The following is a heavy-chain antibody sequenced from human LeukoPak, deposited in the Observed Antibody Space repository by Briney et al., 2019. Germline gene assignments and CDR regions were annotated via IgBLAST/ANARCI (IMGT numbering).Heavy chain of an antibody. J-gene: IGHJ4*02. D-gene: IGHD6-13*01. CDR2: MYHSGST. CDR3: ARNAGRQQQLDY. V-gene: IGHV4-38-2*01. CDR1: GYSISSGYY. Sequence: PSETLSLTCAVSGYSISSGYYWGWIRRPPGKGLEWIGSMYHSGSTYYNPSLKSRVTISVDTSKNQFSLKLSSVTAAGTAVYYCARNAGRQQQLDYWGQGTLVTVSS.